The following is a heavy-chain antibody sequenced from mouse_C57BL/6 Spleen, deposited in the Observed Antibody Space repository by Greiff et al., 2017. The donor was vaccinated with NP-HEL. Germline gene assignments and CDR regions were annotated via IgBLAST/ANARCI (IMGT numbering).Heavy chain of an antibody. CDR1: GFTFSSYA. J-gene: IGHJ2*01. Sequence: EVKLQESGGGLVKPGGSLKLSCAASGFTFSSYAMSWVRQTPEKRLEWVATISDGGSYTYYPDNVKGRFTISRDNAKNNLYLQMSHLKSEDTAMYYCARYYDYDYFDYWGQGTTLTVSS. CDR2: ISDGGSYT. V-gene: IGHV5-4*03. CDR3: ARYYDYDYFDY. D-gene: IGHD2-4*01.